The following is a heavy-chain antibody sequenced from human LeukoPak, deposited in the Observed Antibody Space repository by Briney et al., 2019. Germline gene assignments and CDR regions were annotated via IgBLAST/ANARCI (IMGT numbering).Heavy chain of an antibody. CDR2: IYYSGST. Sequence: SETLSLTCTVSGGSISSYYWSWIRQPPGKGLEWIGYIYYSGSTNYNPSPKSRVTISVDTSKNQFSLKLSSVTAADTAVYYCARAPYDILTRLGAFDIWGQGTMVTVSS. D-gene: IGHD3-9*01. CDR3: ARAPYDILTRLGAFDI. CDR1: GGSISSYY. V-gene: IGHV4-59*01. J-gene: IGHJ3*02.